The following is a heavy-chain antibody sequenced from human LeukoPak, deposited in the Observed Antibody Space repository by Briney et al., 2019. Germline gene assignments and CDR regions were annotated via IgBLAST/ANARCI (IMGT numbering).Heavy chain of an antibody. D-gene: IGHD6-13*01. V-gene: IGHV1-18*01. CDR3: ALRYRIAAASSPDDAFDI. J-gene: IGHJ3*02. Sequence: ASVKVSCKASGYTFTSYGISWVRQAPGQGLEWMGWISAYNGNTNYAQKLRGRVTMTTDTSTSTAYMELRSLRSDDTAVYYCALRYRIAAASSPDDAFDIWGQGTMVTVSS. CDR2: ISAYNGNT. CDR1: GYTFTSYG.